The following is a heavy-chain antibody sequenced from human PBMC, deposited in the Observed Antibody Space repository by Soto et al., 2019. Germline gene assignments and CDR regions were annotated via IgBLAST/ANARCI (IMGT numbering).Heavy chain of an antibody. CDR3: AHRRSLPLSLTYFDY. J-gene: IGHJ4*02. CDR2: IFWDDDK. D-gene: IGHD2-15*01. Sequence: QITLKESGPTLVKPTQTLTLTCTFSGFSLSTGGVGVGWIRQPPGKALEWLALIFWDDDKRYSPSLKSRLTITKDTSKNQVVLTMTNMDPVDTATYYCAHRRSLPLSLTYFDYWVQGTLVSVSS. V-gene: IGHV2-5*02. CDR1: GFSLSTGGVG.